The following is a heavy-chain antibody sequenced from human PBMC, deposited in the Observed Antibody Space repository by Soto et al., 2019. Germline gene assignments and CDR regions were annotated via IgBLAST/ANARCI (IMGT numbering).Heavy chain of an antibody. V-gene: IGHV4-31*03. CDR2: IYYSGST. D-gene: IGHD3-16*01. J-gene: IGHJ5*02. Sequence: SETLSLTCTVSGGSISSGGYYWSWIRQHPGKGLEWIGYIYYSGSTYYNPSLKSRVTISVDTSKNQFSLKLSSVTAADTAVYYCARYFQGYYDRHNWFDPWGQGTLVTVSS. CDR1: GGSISSGGYY. CDR3: ARYFQGYYDRHNWFDP.